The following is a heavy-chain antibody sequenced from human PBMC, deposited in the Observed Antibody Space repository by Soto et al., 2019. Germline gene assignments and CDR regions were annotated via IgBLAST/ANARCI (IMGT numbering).Heavy chain of an antibody. CDR3: AEAQSSSWYVRSLEDFQL. CDR1: GGSISSSSYY. V-gene: IGHV4-39*07. D-gene: IGHD6-13*01. J-gene: IGHJ1*01. CDR2: IYYSGST. Sequence: SETLSLTCTVSGGSISSSSYYWGWIRQPPGKGLEWIGSIYYSGSTYYNPSLKSRVTISVDTSKNQFSLKLSSVTAADTAVYYCAEAQSSSWYVRSLEDFQLWGQGTLVTVSS.